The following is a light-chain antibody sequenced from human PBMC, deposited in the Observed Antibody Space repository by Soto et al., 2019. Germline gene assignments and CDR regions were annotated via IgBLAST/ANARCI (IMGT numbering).Light chain of an antibody. J-gene: IGKJ5*01. CDR3: QQRSNWPST. CDR1: PRVSSY. CDR2: DAS. V-gene: IGKV3-11*01. Sequence: EIVLTQSPATLSLSPGERATLSCRASPRVSSYLAWYQQKPGQSPRLLIYDASNRATGIPARFRGSGSGTDVTLTISSLEPEDFAVYYCQQRSNWPSTFGQGTRLEIK.